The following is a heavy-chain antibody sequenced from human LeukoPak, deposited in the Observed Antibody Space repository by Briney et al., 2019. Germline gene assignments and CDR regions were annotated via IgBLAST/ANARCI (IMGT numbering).Heavy chain of an antibody. CDR2: VSGNGGST. J-gene: IGHJ4*02. V-gene: IGHV3-23*01. CDR1: GFTFGNYA. CDR3: ARDGTAMVITNGYFDY. Sequence: PGGSLRLSCAASGFTFGNYAMHWVRQAPGKGLGWVSGVSGNGGSTYSADSVKGRFTISRDNSKNTLYLQINSLRAEDTAVYYCARDGTAMVITNGYFDYWGQGTLVTVSS. D-gene: IGHD5-18*01.